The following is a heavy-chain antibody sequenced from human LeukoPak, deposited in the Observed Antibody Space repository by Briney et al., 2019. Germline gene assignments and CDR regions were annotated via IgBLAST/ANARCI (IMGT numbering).Heavy chain of an antibody. V-gene: IGHV3-23*01. D-gene: IGHD3-10*01. J-gene: IGHJ4*02. CDR3: AKLIAVGDYDY. CDR1: GFTFSSYA. CDR2: ISGSGGST. Sequence: AGGSLRLSCAASGFTFSSYAMSWVRQAPGKGLEWVSAISGSGGSTYYADSVKGRFTISRDNSKNTPYRQMNSLRAEDTAVYYCAKLIAVGDYDYWGQGTLVTVSS.